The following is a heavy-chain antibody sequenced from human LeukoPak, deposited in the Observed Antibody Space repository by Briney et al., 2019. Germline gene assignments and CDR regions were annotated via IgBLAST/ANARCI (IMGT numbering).Heavy chain of an antibody. CDR1: GGSVSSGSYY. J-gene: IGHJ3*02. CDR2: IYYSGST. V-gene: IGHV4-61*01. Sequence: SETLSLTCTVSGGSVSSGSYYWSWIRQPPGKGLEWIGYIYYSGSTNYNPSLKSRVTISVDTSKNQFSLKLSSVTAADTAVFYCARVASGYDFFDIWGQGTMVTVSS. CDR3: ARVASGYDFFDI. D-gene: IGHD3-3*01.